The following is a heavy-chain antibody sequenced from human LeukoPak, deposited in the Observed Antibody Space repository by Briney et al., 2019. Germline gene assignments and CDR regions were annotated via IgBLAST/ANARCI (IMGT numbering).Heavy chain of an antibody. CDR3: AKDRTVTTPLKWFDP. CDR1: GFTFSSYA. CDR2: INGSGGST. D-gene: IGHD4-17*01. V-gene: IGHV3-23*01. Sequence: PGGSLRLSCAASGFTFSSYAMSWVRQAPGKGLEWVSAINGSGGSTYYADSVKGRFTISRDNSKNTLYLQMNSLRAEDTAVYYCAKDRTVTTPLKWFDPWGQGTLVTVSS. J-gene: IGHJ5*02.